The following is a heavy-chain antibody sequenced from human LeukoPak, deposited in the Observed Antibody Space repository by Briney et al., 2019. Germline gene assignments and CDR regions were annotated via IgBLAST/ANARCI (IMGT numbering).Heavy chain of an antibody. V-gene: IGHV1-46*01. D-gene: IGHD5-24*01. CDR2: INPSGGST. CDR3: ARDSGDGYNWFDY. Sequence: ASVKVSCKASGYTFTSYYMHWVRQAPGQGLEWMGIINPSGGSTSYAQKFQGRVTMTTDTSTSTAYMELRSLRSDDTAVYYCARDSGDGYNWFDYWGQGTLVTVSS. J-gene: IGHJ4*02. CDR1: GYTFTSYY.